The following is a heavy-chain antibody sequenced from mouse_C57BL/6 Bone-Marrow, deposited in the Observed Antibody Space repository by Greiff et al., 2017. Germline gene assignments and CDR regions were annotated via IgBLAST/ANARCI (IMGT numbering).Heavy chain of an antibody. V-gene: IGHV1-50*01. CDR3: ARERDFFDY. Sequence: QVQLQQPGAELVKPGASVKLSCKASGYTFTSYWMQWVKQRPGQGLEWIGEIDPSASYTNYNQKFKGKATLTVDTSSSTAYMQLSSLTSEDSAVYYCARERDFFDYWGQGTTLTVSS. CDR1: GYTFTSYW. J-gene: IGHJ2*01. CDR2: IDPSASYT.